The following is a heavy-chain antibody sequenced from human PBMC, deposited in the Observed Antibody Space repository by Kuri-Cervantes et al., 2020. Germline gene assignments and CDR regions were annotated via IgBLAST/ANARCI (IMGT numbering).Heavy chain of an antibody. Sequence: SETLSLTCTVSGGSISSYYWSWIRQPPGKGLEWIGEINHSGSTNYNPSLKSRVTISVDTSKNQFSLKLSSVTAADTAVYYCARARYYYGSGRGRVFDYWGQGTLVTVSS. CDR1: GGSISSYY. CDR3: ARARYYYGSGRGRVFDY. CDR2: INHSGST. V-gene: IGHV4-34*01. J-gene: IGHJ4*02. D-gene: IGHD3-10*01.